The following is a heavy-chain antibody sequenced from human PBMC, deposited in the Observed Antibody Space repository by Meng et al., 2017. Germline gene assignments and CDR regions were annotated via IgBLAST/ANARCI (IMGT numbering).Heavy chain of an antibody. J-gene: IGHJ4*02. Sequence: QVQLVQFGAEVKKPGASVKVSCKASGYTFTSYSMHWVRQAPGQRLEWMGWINAGNANTKYSQKFQDRVTITMDTSASTAYMELSSLRSEDTAMYYCAREPGSSGWNYFDSWGQGTLVTVSS. D-gene: IGHD6-19*01. V-gene: IGHV1-3*01. CDR3: AREPGSSGWNYFDS. CDR1: GYTFTSYS. CDR2: INAGNANT.